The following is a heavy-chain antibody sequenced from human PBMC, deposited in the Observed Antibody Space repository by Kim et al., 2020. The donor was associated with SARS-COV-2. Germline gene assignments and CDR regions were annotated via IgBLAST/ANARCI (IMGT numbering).Heavy chain of an antibody. Sequence: GYADAVKGRFAISRGNAKNSLYLQMNRLRAEDSALYYCARGYISGPFDSWGHGTLVTVSS. V-gene: IGHV3-20*03. CDR3: ARGYISGPFDS. J-gene: IGHJ4*01. D-gene: IGHD6-19*01.